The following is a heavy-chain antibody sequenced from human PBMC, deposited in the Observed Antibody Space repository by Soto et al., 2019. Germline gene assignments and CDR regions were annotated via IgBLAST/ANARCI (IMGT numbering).Heavy chain of an antibody. D-gene: IGHD5-12*01. Sequence: SVKVSCKASGGTFSSYAISWVRQAPGQGLEWMGGIIPIFGTANYAQKFQGRVTVTADKSTSTAYMELSSRRSEDTAVYYCASPATRGHRPYYLDYWGQGTTVTVPS. CDR2: IIPIFGTA. CDR3: ASPATRGHRPYYLDY. CDR1: GGTFSSYA. V-gene: IGHV1-69*06. J-gene: IGHJ4*02.